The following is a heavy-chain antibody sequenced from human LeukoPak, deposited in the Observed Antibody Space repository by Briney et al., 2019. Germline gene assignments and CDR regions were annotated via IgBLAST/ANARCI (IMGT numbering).Heavy chain of an antibody. V-gene: IGHV3-53*01. CDR2: IYSGGST. J-gene: IGHJ4*02. CDR3: ARDFADSSGYSEYYFDY. D-gene: IGHD3-22*01. CDR1: GFTVSTNY. Sequence: GGSLRLSCAASGFTVSTNYMSWVRQAPGKGLEWVSVIYSGGSTYYADSVKGRFTISRDNSKNTLYLQMNSLRAEDTAVYYCARDFADSSGYSEYYFDYWGQGTLVTVSS.